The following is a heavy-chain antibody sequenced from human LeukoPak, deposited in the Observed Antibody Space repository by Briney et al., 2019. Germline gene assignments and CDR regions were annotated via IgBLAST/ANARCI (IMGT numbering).Heavy chain of an antibody. J-gene: IGHJ4*02. CDR1: GIPVSHYG. Sequence: GGSQRLSCAVSGIPVSHYGMSWLRQAPGKGAEWVAGNPGSGGSAHYADAVKGRFTISTDNPKNTLYLQMSSLRAEDTAVYYCARDLNYFDYWGQGTLVTVSS. CDR2: NPGSGGSA. V-gene: IGHV3-23*01. CDR3: ARDLNYFDY.